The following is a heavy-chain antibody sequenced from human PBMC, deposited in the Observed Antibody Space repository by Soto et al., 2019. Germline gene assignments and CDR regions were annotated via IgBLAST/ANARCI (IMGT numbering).Heavy chain of an antibody. J-gene: IGHJ6*02. Sequence: QVQLMESGGGVVQPGRSLRLSCAASGFTFSSHGIHWVRQAPGKGLEWVAIISKDGNKKHYADSVRGRFTLSRNNSNNTVFLQVDRLRVEDTGVYYCAKDVGRRAGWPAPDNIGMDVLGQGTTVTVSS. D-gene: IGHD2-15*01. CDR1: GFTFSSHG. CDR2: ISKDGNKK. CDR3: AKDVGRRAGWPAPDNIGMDV. V-gene: IGHV3-30*18.